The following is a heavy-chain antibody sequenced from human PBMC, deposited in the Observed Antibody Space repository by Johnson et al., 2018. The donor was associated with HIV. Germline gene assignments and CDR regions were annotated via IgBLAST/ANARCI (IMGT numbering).Heavy chain of an antibody. V-gene: IGHV3-30-3*01. CDR1: GFTFSSYA. CDR3: ARVSSIAALWDAFDI. J-gene: IGHJ3*02. CDR2: ISYDGTNK. D-gene: IGHD2-15*01. Sequence: QVLLVESGGGVVQTGRSLRLSCAASGFTFSSYAMHWVRQAPGKGLEWVAIISYDGTNKYYADSVKGRFTISRDNSKNTLYLQMNSLRAEDTAMYYCARVSSIAALWDAFDIWGQGTMVTFSS.